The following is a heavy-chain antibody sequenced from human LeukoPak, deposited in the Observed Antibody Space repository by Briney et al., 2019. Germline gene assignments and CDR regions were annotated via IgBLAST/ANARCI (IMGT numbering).Heavy chain of an antibody. D-gene: IGHD4-17*01. J-gene: IGHJ4*02. CDR1: GFTVSSSY. CDR3: ARDGTYGDPFDY. CDR2: IYSGGST. V-gene: IGHV3-53*01. Sequence: GGSLRLSCAASGFTVSSSYMNWVRQAPGKGLEWVSVIYSGGSTYYADSVKGRFTISRDNSKNTLYLQMNSLRAEDTAVYYCARDGTYGDPFDYWGQGTLVTVSS.